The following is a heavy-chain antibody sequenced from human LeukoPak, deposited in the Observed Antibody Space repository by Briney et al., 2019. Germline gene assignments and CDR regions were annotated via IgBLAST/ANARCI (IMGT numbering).Heavy chain of an antibody. V-gene: IGHV1-69*06. J-gene: IGHJ4*02. CDR2: IIPIFGTA. CDR1: GGTFSSYA. D-gene: IGHD2-15*01. Sequence: ASVKVSCKASGGTFSSYAISWVRQAPGQGLEWMGGIIPIFGTANYAQKFQGRVTISADKSTSTAYMELSSLRSEDTAVYYCALGVEGPFDYWGQGTLVTVSS. CDR3: ALGVEGPFDY.